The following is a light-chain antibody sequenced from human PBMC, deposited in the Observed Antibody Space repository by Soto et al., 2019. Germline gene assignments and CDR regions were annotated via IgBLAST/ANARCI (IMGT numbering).Light chain of an antibody. Sequence: QSALTQPASVSGSPGQSITISCTGTTSDVGGYNYVCWYQQHPGKAPKLMIYEVSNRPSGVSTRFSGSKSGNTASLTTSGLQAEDEADYYCSSYTSSSTLYVFGTGTKVTVL. J-gene: IGLJ1*01. CDR1: TSDVGGYNY. CDR3: SSYTSSSTLYV. CDR2: EVS. V-gene: IGLV2-14*01.